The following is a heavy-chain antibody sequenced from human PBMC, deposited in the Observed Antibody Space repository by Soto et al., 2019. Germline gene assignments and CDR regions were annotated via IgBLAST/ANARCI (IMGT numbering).Heavy chain of an antibody. Sequence: EVQLVESGGGLVQPGGSLRLSCAASGFTVSSNYMSWVRQAPGKGLEWVSVIYSDGSTYYADSVKGRFTISRHNSKHTLYLQMNSLRAEDTAVYYCARDPYYDSSGYLASNGMDVWGQGTTVTVSS. J-gene: IGHJ6*02. CDR2: IYSDGST. D-gene: IGHD3-22*01. V-gene: IGHV3-53*04. CDR1: GFTVSSNY. CDR3: ARDPYYDSSGYLASNGMDV.